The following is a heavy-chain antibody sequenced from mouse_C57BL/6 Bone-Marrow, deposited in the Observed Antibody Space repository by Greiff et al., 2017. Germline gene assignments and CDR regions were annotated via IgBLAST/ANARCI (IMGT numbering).Heavy chain of an antibody. D-gene: IGHD3-2*02. Sequence: VQVVESGAELARPGASVKLSCKASGYTFTSYGISWVKQRTGQGLEWIGEIYPRSGNTYYNEKFKGKAKLTADKSSSAAYLELRSLTSEDSAVYFCAKGRQFRLRYYAMDYWGQGTSVTVSS. J-gene: IGHJ4*01. CDR2: IYPRSGNT. CDR3: AKGRQFRLRYYAMDY. V-gene: IGHV1-81*01. CDR1: GYTFTSYG.